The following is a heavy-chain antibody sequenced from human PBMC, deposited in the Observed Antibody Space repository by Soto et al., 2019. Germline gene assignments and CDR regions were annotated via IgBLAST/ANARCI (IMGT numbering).Heavy chain of an antibody. V-gene: IGHV1-69*13. J-gene: IGHJ4*02. CDR1: GGTFSTFG. D-gene: IGHD4-17*01. Sequence: SVKVSCKASGGTFSTFGISWVRQAPGQGLEWMGGIIPFFGTARYSQKFEDRITITADESTNTVYMDLRSLTSEDTAIYYCAKSAPLDAGDKYYYDFWGQGALVTAPQ. CDR3: AKSAPLDAGDKYYYDF. CDR2: IIPFFGTA.